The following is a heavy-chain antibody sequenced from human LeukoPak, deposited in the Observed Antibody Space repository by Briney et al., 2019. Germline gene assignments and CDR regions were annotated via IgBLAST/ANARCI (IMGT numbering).Heavy chain of an antibody. CDR2: IQYDRTNE. CDR3: ARGKGWYSPFDY. J-gene: IGHJ4*02. Sequence: GGSLRLSCAASGFTFSSYGMHWVRQAPGKGLEWVAYIQYDRTNEQYAHSVKGRFRISRDNSNNILYLQMNSLRTEDTAVYYCARGKGWYSPFDYWGQGTLVTVSS. V-gene: IGHV3-30*02. CDR1: GFTFSSYG. D-gene: IGHD6-19*01.